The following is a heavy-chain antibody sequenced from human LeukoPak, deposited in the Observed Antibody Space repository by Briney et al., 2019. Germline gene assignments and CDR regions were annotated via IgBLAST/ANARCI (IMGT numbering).Heavy chain of an antibody. CDR2: ISYDGSNK. J-gene: IGHJ6*02. Sequence: PGGSLRLSCAASGFTFSSYWMSWVRQAPGKGLEWVAVISYDGSNKYYADSVKGRFTISRDNSKNTLYLQMNSLRAEDTAVYYCAKVIQFGEFHYYYYGMDVWGQGTTVTVSS. D-gene: IGHD3-10*01. CDR1: GFTFSSYW. V-gene: IGHV3-30*18. CDR3: AKVIQFGEFHYYYYGMDV.